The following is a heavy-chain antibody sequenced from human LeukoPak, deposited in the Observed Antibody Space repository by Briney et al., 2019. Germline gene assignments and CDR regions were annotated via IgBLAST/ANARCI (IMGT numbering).Heavy chain of an antibody. CDR2: IYHSGST. J-gene: IGHJ4*02. D-gene: IGHD5-18*01. CDR3: ASSSGYSYGTTLGFDY. V-gene: IGHV4-38-2*02. Sequence: PSETLSLTCTVSGYSISSGYYWGWIRQPPGKGLEWIGSIYHSGSTYYNPSLKSRVTISVDTSKNQFSLKLSSVTAADTAVYCCASSSGYSYGTTLGFDYWGQGTLVTVSS. CDR1: GYSISSGYY.